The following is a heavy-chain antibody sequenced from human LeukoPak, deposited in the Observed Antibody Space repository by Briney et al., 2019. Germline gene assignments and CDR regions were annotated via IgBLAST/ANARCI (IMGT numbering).Heavy chain of an antibody. Sequence: SETLSLTCAVSGYSISSVYYWGWIRQPPGKGLEWIDSIHHSGSTDYNPSLKSRVTISIDMYKNQFSLKLSYVTAADTAVYYCARLGYCSSTSCYPDYWGQGTLVTVT. CDR1: GYSISSVYY. CDR2: IHHSGST. J-gene: IGHJ4*02. V-gene: IGHV4-38-2*01. D-gene: IGHD2-2*01. CDR3: ARLGYCSSTSCYPDY.